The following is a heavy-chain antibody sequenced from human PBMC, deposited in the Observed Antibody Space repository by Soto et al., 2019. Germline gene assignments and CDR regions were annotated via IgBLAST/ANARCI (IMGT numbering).Heavy chain of an antibody. CDR2: IIPIFGTA. J-gene: IGHJ6*02. V-gene: IGHV1-69*13. CDR3: ASSIAAPDPSLKHYYYYGMDV. CDR1: GGTFSSYA. D-gene: IGHD6-6*01. Sequence: SVKVSCKASGGTFSSYAISWVRQAPGQGLEWMGGIIPIFGTANYAQKFQGRVTITADESTSTAYMELSSLRSEDTAVYYCASSIAAPDPSLKHYYYYGMDVWGQGTTVTVSS.